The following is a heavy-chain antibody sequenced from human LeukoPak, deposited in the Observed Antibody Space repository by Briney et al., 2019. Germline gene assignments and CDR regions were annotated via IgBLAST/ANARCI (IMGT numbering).Heavy chain of an antibody. CDR1: GFTFDDYA. V-gene: IGHV3-9*01. CDR3: AKAGGWGYSSGWYFDY. Sequence: GGSLRLSCAASGFTFDDYAMHWVRQAPGKGLEWVSGISWNSGSIAYADSVKGRFTISRDNSKNTLYLQMNSLRAEDTAVYYCAKAGGWGYSSGWYFDYWGQGTLVTVSS. D-gene: IGHD6-19*01. J-gene: IGHJ4*02. CDR2: ISWNSGSI.